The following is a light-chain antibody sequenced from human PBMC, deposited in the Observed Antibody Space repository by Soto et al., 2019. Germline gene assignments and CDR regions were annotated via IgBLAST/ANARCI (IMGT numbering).Light chain of an antibody. CDR2: YGD. Sequence: QSVLTQPPSVSAAPRQRVTISCSGSSSNIGNNAVNWYQHLPGKAPKLLIHYGDRVPSGVSDRFSGSKSGTSASLAISGLQSEDEADYYCAAWDDNLNGPLFGGGTKLTVL. CDR3: AAWDDNLNGPL. CDR1: SSNIGNNA. V-gene: IGLV1-36*01. J-gene: IGLJ3*02.